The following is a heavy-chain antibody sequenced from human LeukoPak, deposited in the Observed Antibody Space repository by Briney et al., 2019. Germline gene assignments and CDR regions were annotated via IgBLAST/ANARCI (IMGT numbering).Heavy chain of an antibody. J-gene: IGHJ4*02. CDR1: GGSISSGDYY. CDR2: IYYSGST. D-gene: IGHD3-10*01. V-gene: IGHV4-30-4*08. Sequence: SETLSLTCTVSGGSISSGDYYWSWIRQPPGKGLEWIGYIYYSGSTYYNPPLKSRVTISVDTSKNQFSLKLSSVTAADTAVYYCARGVTYGSGTTGYWGQGTLVTVSS. CDR3: ARGVTYGSGTTGY.